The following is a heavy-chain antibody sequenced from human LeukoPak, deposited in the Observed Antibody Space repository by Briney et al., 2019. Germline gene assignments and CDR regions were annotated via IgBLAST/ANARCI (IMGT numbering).Heavy chain of an antibody. CDR1: GLTFTSYA. CDR2: ISNDGSDK. V-gene: IGHV3-30*04. Sequence: GGSLRLSCAASGLTFTSYAMHWVRQAPGKGLECVAVISNDGSDKYYPDSVKGRFTISRDNSENTLYVQMNSLRAEDSAVYYCARGTYYYDSSGYYSGGLGYWGQGTLVTVSS. D-gene: IGHD3-22*01. J-gene: IGHJ4*02. CDR3: ARGTYYYDSSGYYSGGLGY.